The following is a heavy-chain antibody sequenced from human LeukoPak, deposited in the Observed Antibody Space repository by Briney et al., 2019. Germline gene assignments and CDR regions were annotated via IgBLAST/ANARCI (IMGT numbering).Heavy chain of an antibody. V-gene: IGHV3-11*04. CDR2: ISSSGSTI. CDR3: ARDTGYDLLRGGFYYMDV. J-gene: IGHJ6*03. CDR1: GFTFRDNY. D-gene: IGHD5-12*01. Sequence: GGSLRLSCTVSGFTFRDNYMSWIRQPPGKGLEWVSYISSSGSTIAYADSVKGRFTISRDNAKNSLYLQMNSLRAEDTAVYYCARDTGYDLLRGGFYYMDVWGKGTTVTVSS.